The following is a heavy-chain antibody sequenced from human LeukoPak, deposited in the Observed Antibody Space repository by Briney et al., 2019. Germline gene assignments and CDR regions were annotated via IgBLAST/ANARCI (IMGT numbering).Heavy chain of an antibody. CDR2: INHSGST. V-gene: IGHV4-34*01. CDR1: GGSFSGYY. CDR3: ARTSSSWYGMDV. D-gene: IGHD6-13*01. J-gene: IGHJ6*02. Sequence: SETLSLTCAVYGGSFSGYYWSWIRQPPGRGLEWIGEINHSGSTNYNPSLKSRVTISVDTSKNQFSLKLSSVTAADTAVYYCARTSSSWYGMDVWGQGTTVTVSS.